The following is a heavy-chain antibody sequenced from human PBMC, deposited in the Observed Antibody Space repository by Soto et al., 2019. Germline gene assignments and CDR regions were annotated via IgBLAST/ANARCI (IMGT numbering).Heavy chain of an antibody. J-gene: IGHJ4*02. Sequence: EVQLVESGGGLVQPGGSLRLSCAASGFTVSANYMSWVRQAPGKGLELVSMIYSGGDTYYADYVKGRFITSRDNSKNKLYLQMNILRADDTAVYYCASRNKPYGTYDYWGQGTLVTVSS. D-gene: IGHD1-1*01. V-gene: IGHV3-66*01. CDR3: ASRNKPYGTYDY. CDR2: IYSGGDT. CDR1: GFTVSANY.